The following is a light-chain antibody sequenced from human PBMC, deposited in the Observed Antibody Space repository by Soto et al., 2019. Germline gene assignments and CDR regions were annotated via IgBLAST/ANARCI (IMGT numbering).Light chain of an antibody. CDR3: QQYYSYPYT. CDR2: AAS. V-gene: IGKV1-8*01. J-gene: IGKJ2*01. Sequence: AIRMTQSPSSLSASTGDRVTITCRASQGISSYLAWYQQKPGKAPKLLIYAASTLQSGVPSRFSGSGSGTDFTLTIRCLQSEDFATYYSQQYYSYPYTFGQGTKLEIK. CDR1: QGISSY.